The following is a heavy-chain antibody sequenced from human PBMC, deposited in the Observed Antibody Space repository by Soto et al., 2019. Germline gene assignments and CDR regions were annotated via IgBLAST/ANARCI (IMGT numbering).Heavy chain of an antibody. Sequence: ASVKVSCKASGYTFTGYYMHWVRQAPGQGLEWMGWINPNSGGTNYAQKFQGRVTMTRDTSISTAYMELSRLRSDDTAVYYCARDKGVAATPEYYFDYWVQGTLVTVSS. CDR3: ARDKGVAATPEYYFDY. V-gene: IGHV1-2*02. J-gene: IGHJ4*02. D-gene: IGHD6-19*01. CDR2: INPNSGGT. CDR1: GYTFTGYY.